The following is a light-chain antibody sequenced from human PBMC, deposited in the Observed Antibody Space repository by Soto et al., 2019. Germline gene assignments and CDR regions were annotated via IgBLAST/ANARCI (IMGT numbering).Light chain of an antibody. CDR2: EGS. J-gene: IGLJ3*02. V-gene: IGLV2-23*03. CDR3: CSYAGSSTFVNWV. CDR1: SSDVGSYNL. Sequence: QSALTQPASVSGSPGQSITISCTGTSSDVGSYNLVSWYQQHPGKAPKLMIYEGSKRPSGVSNRFSGSKSGNTASLTISGLRAEDEADYYCCSYAGSSTFVNWVFGGGTKLTVL.